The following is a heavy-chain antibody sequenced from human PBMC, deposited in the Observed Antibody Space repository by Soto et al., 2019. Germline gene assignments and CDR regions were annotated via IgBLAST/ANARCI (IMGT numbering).Heavy chain of an antibody. Sequence: ASVKVSCKASGYTFTRYAMHWVRQAPGQRLEWMGWINAGNGNTKYSQKFQGRVTITRDTSASTAYMELSSLRSEDTAVYYCARDLDYGDYGAVDIWGQGTMVTVSS. CDR2: INAGNGNT. CDR1: GYTFTRYA. J-gene: IGHJ3*02. CDR3: ARDLDYGDYGAVDI. V-gene: IGHV1-3*01. D-gene: IGHD4-17*01.